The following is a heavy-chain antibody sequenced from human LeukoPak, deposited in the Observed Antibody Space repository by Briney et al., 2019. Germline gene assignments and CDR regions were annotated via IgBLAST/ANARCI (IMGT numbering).Heavy chain of an antibody. CDR3: ARDSAVYDSSGYFLHAFDI. D-gene: IGHD3-22*01. V-gene: IGHV1-2*02. Sequence: ASVRVSCKASGYTFTGYYMHWVRQAPGQGLEWMGWINPNSGGTKCAQNFQGRVTMTRDTSISTAYMELSRLRSDDTAVYYCARDSAVYDSSGYFLHAFDIWGQGTMVTVSS. CDR1: GYTFTGYY. CDR2: INPNSGGT. J-gene: IGHJ3*02.